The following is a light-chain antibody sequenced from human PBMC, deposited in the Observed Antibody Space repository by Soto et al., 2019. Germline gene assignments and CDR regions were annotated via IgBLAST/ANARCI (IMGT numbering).Light chain of an antibody. J-gene: IGLJ1*01. Sequence: QSALTQPASVSGSPGQSITISCTGTSSDVGGYNYVSWYQQHPGKAPKLMIYAVSNRPSGVSTRFSGSKSGNTASLTFSGLQAEDEADYHCSSYTTSSTLLYVFGTGTKVTVL. V-gene: IGLV2-14*01. CDR1: SSDVGGYNY. CDR3: SSYTTSSTLLYV. CDR2: AVS.